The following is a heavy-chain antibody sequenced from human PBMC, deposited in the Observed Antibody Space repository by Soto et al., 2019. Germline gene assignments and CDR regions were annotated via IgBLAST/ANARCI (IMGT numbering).Heavy chain of an antibody. J-gene: IGHJ6*02. V-gene: IGHV3-30*18. Sequence: LRLSCAASGFTFSTHGMYWVRQAPGKGLEWVAVISYDGTKKQYADSVKGRFTISRDNSKNTLYLPMSSLRAEDTAVYYCAKGFRVGGSYGSYYYGMDVWGQGTTVTVSS. D-gene: IGHD3-10*01. CDR1: GFTFSTHG. CDR2: ISYDGTKK. CDR3: AKGFRVGGSYGSYYYGMDV.